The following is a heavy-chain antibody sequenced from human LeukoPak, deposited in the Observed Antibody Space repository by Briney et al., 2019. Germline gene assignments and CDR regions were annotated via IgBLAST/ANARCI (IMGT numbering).Heavy chain of an antibody. J-gene: IGHJ2*01. CDR1: GFSLSTSGMC. CDR2: VDWDDDK. CDR3: ARSNWGSHWYFDL. V-gene: IGHV2-70*11. D-gene: IGHD7-27*01. Sequence: SGPALVKPTQTLTLTCTFSGFSLSTSGMCVNWFRQPPGKALEWLARVDWDDDKYYGTSLKTRLAISKDTSKNQVVLTMTNMDPADTATYYRARSNWGSHWYFDLWGRGTLVTVSS.